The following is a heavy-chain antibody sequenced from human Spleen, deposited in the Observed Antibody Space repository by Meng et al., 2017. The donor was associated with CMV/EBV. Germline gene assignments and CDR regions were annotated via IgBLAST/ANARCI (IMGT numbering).Heavy chain of an antibody. V-gene: IGHV3-7*01. CDR1: GFTFSSYW. CDR3: ARQAVDCSSTSCYYDAFDI. Sequence: GESLKISCAASGFTFSSYWMSWVRQAPGKGLEWVANIKQDGSEKYYGDSVKGRFTISRDNAKNSLYLQMNSLRAEDTAVYYCARQAVDCSSTSCYYDAFDIWGQGTMVTVSS. CDR2: IKQDGSEK. D-gene: IGHD2-2*01. J-gene: IGHJ3*02.